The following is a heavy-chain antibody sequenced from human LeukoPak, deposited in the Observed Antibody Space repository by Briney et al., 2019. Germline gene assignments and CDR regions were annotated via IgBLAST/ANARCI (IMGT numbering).Heavy chain of an antibody. V-gene: IGHV4-61*05. Sequence: SETLSLTCTVSGYSISSGYYWGWIRQPPGKGLEWIGYIYYSGSTSYKPSLKSRVTISVDTSKNQFSLKLSSVTAADTAVYYCANRIAAPGTGIDYWGQGTVVTVSS. D-gene: IGHD6-13*01. J-gene: IGHJ4*02. CDR2: IYYSGST. CDR1: GYSISSGYY. CDR3: ANRIAAPGTGIDY.